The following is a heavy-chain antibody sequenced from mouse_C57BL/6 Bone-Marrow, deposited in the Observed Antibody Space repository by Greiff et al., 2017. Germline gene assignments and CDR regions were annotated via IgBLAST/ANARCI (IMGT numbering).Heavy chain of an antibody. CDR3: TSLMDY. Sequence: ESGPGLVKPSQSLSLTCSVTGYSITSGYCWNWIRQFPGNKLEWMGYISYDGSNNYNPSLKNRISITRDTSKNQFFLKLNSVTTEDTATYYCTSLMDYWGQGTSVTVSS. CDR1: GYSITSGYC. V-gene: IGHV3-6*01. J-gene: IGHJ4*01. CDR2: ISYDGSN.